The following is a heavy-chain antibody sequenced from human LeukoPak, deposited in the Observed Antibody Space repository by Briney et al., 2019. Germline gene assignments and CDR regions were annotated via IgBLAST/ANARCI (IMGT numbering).Heavy chain of an antibody. V-gene: IGHV5-51*01. CDR1: GYSFTSYW. D-gene: IGHD2-2*02. Sequence: GESLKISCKGSGYSFTSYWIGWVRQMPGKGLEWMGIIYPGDSDTRYSPSFQGQVTISADKSISTAYLQWSSLKASDTAMYYCARYLGYCSSTSCYKWSGGNYYFDYWGQGTLVTVSS. CDR2: IYPGDSDT. J-gene: IGHJ4*02. CDR3: ARYLGYCSSTSCYKWSGGNYYFDY.